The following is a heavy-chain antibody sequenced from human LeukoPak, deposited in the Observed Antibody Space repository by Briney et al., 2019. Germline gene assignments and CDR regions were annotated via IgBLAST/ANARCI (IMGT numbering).Heavy chain of an antibody. CDR2: MYHSGST. CDR3: ARVLDYYGSGTRDFDY. V-gene: IGHV4-38-2*02. CDR1: GYSISTGYY. J-gene: IGHJ4*02. D-gene: IGHD3-10*01. Sequence: SETLSLTCTVSGYSISTGYYWGWIRQPPGKWLEWIGSMYHSGSTYYNPSLKSRVTMSADTSKNQFSLKLNSVTAADTAVYYCARVLDYYGSGTRDFDYWGQGIPVTVSS.